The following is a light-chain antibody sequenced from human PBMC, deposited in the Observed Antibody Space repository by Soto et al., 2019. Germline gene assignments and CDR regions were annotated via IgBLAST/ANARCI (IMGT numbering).Light chain of an antibody. Sequence: IQMTQSPSSLSASVGDRVTITCRASQSISIYLNWYQKKPGKAPKLLIYAASSLQSWVPSRFSGSGSAKDITLTISSLQTEDFANYYCQQSCSTPMTFGQGNKVELK. V-gene: IGKV1-39*01. J-gene: IGKJ1*01. CDR2: AAS. CDR1: QSISIY. CDR3: QQSCSTPMT.